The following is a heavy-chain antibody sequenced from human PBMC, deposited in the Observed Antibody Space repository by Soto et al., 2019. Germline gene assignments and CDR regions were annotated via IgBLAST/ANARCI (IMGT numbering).Heavy chain of an antibody. D-gene: IGHD3-10*01. V-gene: IGHV2-5*02. CDR3: AHRRDADYYGSGSYYNVFDY. Sequence: QITLKESGPTLVKPTQTLTLTCTFSGFSLSTSGVGVGWIRQPPGKALEWLALIYWDDDKRYSPSLKSRLTITKDTSTNQVVLTMTTMDPVDTATYYCAHRRDADYYGSGSYYNVFDYWGQGTLVTVSS. J-gene: IGHJ4*02. CDR1: GFSLSTSGVG. CDR2: IYWDDDK.